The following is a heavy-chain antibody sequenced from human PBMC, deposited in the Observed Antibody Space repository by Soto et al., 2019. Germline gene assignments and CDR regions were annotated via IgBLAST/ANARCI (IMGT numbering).Heavy chain of an antibody. CDR3: AKAISMIHPYQH. CDR1: GFIFNSYS. J-gene: IGHJ1*01. Sequence: GGSLRLSCAAFGFIFNSYSMSWVRQAPGTGLEWVSAISGIVGSTYYAVSVKGRFTISRDNSKNTLCVQVNSLRAEDTAVYYCAKAISMIHPYQHWGQGTLVTVTS. V-gene: IGHV3-23*01. D-gene: IGHD3-22*01. CDR2: ISGIVGST.